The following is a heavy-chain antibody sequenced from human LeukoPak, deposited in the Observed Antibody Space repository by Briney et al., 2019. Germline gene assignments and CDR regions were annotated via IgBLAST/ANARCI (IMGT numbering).Heavy chain of an antibody. CDR3: ARKPAYCGGDCYPGPFDY. D-gene: IGHD2-21*02. V-gene: IGHV4-39*07. Sequence: PSETLSLSCTVSGGLIPISTYYWGWIRQPPGKGLEWIGSVYYSGTTKYNPSLKSRVTISVDTSKNQFSLKLSSVTAADTAVYYCARKPAYCGGDCYPGPFDYWGQGTLVTVSS. J-gene: IGHJ4*02. CDR1: GGLIPISTYY. CDR2: VYYSGTT.